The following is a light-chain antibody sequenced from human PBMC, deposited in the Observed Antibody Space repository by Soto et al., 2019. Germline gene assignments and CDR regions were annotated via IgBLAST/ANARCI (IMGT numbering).Light chain of an antibody. CDR1: QSVSSN. Sequence: EIEMTQSPATLSLSPGERATRSCRASQSVSSNVAWYQQKPGQVPRLLIYGASTRATGIPARLSGSGSGTEFTLTISSLQSEDFAVYYCQQYNNWHWTFGQGTKVEIK. J-gene: IGKJ1*01. CDR2: GAS. V-gene: IGKV3-15*01. CDR3: QQYNNWHWT.